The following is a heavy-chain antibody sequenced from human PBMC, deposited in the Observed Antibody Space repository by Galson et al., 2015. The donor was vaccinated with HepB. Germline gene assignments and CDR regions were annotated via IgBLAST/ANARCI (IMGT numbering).Heavy chain of an antibody. CDR3: ARDRMAAAGTLKYYFDY. J-gene: IGHJ4*02. Sequence: SCKASGGTFSSYAISWVRQAPGQGLEWMGGIIPIFGTANYAQKFQGRVTITADESTSTAYMELSSLRSEDTAVYYCARDRMAAAGTLKYYFDYWGQGTLVTVSS. V-gene: IGHV1-69*01. CDR1: GGTFSSYA. CDR2: IIPIFGTA. D-gene: IGHD6-13*01.